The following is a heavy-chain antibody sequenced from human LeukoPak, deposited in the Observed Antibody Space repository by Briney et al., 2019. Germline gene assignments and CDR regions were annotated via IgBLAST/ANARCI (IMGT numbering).Heavy chain of an antibody. CDR2: IIPIFGTA. CDR3: ARDRTTVTPWGLFDY. J-gene: IGHJ4*02. D-gene: IGHD4-17*01. Sequence: SVKVSCKASRGTFSSYAISWVRQAPGQGLEWMGRIIPIFGTANYAQKFQGRVTITTDESTSTAYMELSSLRSEDTAVYYCARDRTTVTPWGLFDYWGQGTLVTVSS. CDR1: RGTFSSYA. V-gene: IGHV1-69*05.